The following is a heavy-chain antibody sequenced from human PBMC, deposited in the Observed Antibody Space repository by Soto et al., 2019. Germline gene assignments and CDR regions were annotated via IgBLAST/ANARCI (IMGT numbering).Heavy chain of an antibody. V-gene: IGHV3-20*04. CDR3: ARGLWFGETPVAYGMDV. Sequence: GXSLRLAWAASGFTFDDYGLSWFRQVSVIGLLSIFGINWNGGSTGYADSVKGRFTISRDNAKNSLYLQMNSLRAEDTALYYCARGLWFGETPVAYGMDVWGQGTTVTVSS. J-gene: IGHJ6*02. CDR1: GFTFDDYG. CDR2: INWNGGST. D-gene: IGHD3-10*01.